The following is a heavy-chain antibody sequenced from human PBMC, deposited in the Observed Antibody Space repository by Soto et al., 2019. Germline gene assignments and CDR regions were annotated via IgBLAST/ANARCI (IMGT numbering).Heavy chain of an antibody. J-gene: IGHJ4*02. CDR2: ISYDGSNK. CDR1: GFSFSSYG. D-gene: IGHD3-22*01. CDR3: AKDTYYHDSSGYYVFDS. V-gene: IGHV3-30*18. Sequence: QVQLVESGGGVVQPGTSLRLSCAASGFSFSSYGMHWVRQTPGKGLEWVAGISYDGSNKYYVDSMKGLLTISRDNSNNTLHLQMNSLRAEDTAVYYCAKDTYYHDSSGYYVFDSWGQGTLVTVSS.